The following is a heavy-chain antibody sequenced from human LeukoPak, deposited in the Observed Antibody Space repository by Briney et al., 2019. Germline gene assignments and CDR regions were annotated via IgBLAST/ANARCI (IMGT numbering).Heavy chain of an antibody. D-gene: IGHD3-3*01. CDR3: ARHVYFDFWSGYYPRDPFDI. Sequence: SETLSLTCTVSGASVSSNSYYLGWIRQPPGTGLEWIGTINYSGSSYYNPSLKSRVTLSVDTSKTQFSLKLSSVTAADTAVYYCARHVYFDFWSGYYPRDPFDIWGQGTMVAVSS. J-gene: IGHJ3*02. CDR2: INYSGSS. V-gene: IGHV4-39*01. CDR1: GASVSSNSYY.